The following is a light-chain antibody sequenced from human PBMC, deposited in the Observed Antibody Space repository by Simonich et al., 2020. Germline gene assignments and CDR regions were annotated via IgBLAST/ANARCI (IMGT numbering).Light chain of an antibody. CDR3: QTWGTGIVV. J-gene: IGLJ2*01. V-gene: IGLV4-69*01. Sequence: QLVLTQSPSASASLGASVKLTCTLSSGHSSYAIAWHQQQPEKGPRYLMKLNSDGSHSKGDGIPDRVSGSSSGAERDLTISSLQSEDEADYYCQTWGTGIVVFGGGTKLTVL. CDR2: LNSDGSH. CDR1: SGHSSYA.